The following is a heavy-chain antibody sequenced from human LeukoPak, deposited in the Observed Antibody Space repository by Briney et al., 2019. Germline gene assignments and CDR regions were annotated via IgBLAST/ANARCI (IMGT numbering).Heavy chain of an antibody. V-gene: IGHV6-1*01. Sequence: SQPLSLTCALSGDSVSTSGVGWHWVRQSPWRGLEWLGRTYYTSKWTTDYAVSVKSRIVVNPDTCKNQFSLQLNSVTSEDTAVYYCARGRASAFDVWGQGTMVTVSS. J-gene: IGHJ3*01. CDR1: GDSVSTSGVG. D-gene: IGHD6-25*01. CDR3: ARGRASAFDV. CDR2: TYYTSKWTT.